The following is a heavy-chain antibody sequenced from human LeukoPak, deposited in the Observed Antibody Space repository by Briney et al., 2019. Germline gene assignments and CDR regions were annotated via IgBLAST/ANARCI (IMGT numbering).Heavy chain of an antibody. D-gene: IGHD6-13*01. V-gene: IGHV1-69*01. J-gene: IGHJ4*02. CDR1: GGTFSSYA. Sequence: SVKVSCKASGGTFSSYAISWVRQAPGQGLEWMGGIIPIFGTANYAQKFQGRVTITADESTSTAYMELSSLRSEDTAVYYCARVFYSSSGTDYWGQGTLDTVSS. CDR2: IIPIFGTA. CDR3: ARVFYSSSGTDY.